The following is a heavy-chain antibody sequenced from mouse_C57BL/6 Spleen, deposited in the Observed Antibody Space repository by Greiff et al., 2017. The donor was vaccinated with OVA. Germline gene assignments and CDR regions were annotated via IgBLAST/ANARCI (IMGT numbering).Heavy chain of an antibody. CDR3: AKYDYVYYAMDY. CDR2: ITPNNGGT. Sequence: EVQLQQSGPELVKPGASVKISCKASGYTFTDYYMNWVQQSHGKSLEWIGDITPNNGGTSYNQKFKGKATLTVDKSSSTAYMALRSLTSEDSAVYYCAKYDYVYYAMDYWGQGTSVTVAS. V-gene: IGHV1-26*01. CDR1: GYTFTDYY. D-gene: IGHD2-4*01. J-gene: IGHJ4*01.